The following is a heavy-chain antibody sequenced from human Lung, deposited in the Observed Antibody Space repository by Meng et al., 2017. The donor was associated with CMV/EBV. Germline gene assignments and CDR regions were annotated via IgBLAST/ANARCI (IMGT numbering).Heavy chain of an antibody. CDR2: IYHSGTT. D-gene: IGHD3-9*01. J-gene: IGHJ4*02. V-gene: IGHV4-4*02. Sequence: SXTXSLXCAVSGDSISNSNWWTWVRQPPGKGLEWMGEIYHSGTTNYNPSLKSRVTISVNKSKKQFSLMLTSVTVADTAVYYCARKASWLLSLDYWGQGTLVTVSS. CDR1: GDSISNSNW. CDR3: ARKASWLLSLDY.